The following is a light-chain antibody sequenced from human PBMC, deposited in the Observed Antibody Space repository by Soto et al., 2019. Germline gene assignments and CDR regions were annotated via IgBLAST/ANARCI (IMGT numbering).Light chain of an antibody. CDR3: QQTYSTLSIT. CDR2: AAS. Sequence: DIQMTQSPSSLSASVGDRVTITCRASESISRHLNWYQQKPGKAPKILIYAASSLQNGVPSRFRGIESGTDFTLTITNLQPEDFATYYCQQTYSTLSITFGQGTRLDI. J-gene: IGKJ5*01. CDR1: ESISRH. V-gene: IGKV1-39*01.